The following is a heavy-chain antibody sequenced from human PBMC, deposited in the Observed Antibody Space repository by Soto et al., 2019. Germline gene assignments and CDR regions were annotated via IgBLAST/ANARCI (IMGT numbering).Heavy chain of an antibody. CDR2: IYYSGST. V-gene: IGHV4-59*01. CDR3: AREDNWNYTYDY. D-gene: IGHD1-7*01. Sequence: PSETLSLTCTVSGGSISSYYWSWIRQPPGKGLEWIGYIYYSGSTNYNPSLKSRVTISVDTSKNQFSLKLSSVTAADTAVYYCAREDNWNYTYDYWGQGTLVTVSS. CDR1: GGSISSYY. J-gene: IGHJ4*02.